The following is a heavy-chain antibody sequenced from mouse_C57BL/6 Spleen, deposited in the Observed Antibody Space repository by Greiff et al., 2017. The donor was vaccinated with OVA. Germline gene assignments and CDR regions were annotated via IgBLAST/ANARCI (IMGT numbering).Heavy chain of an antibody. CDR3: TRNYGSSYGYFDY. Sequence: EVQLQQSGTVLARPGASVKMSCKPSGYTFTSYWMHWVKQRPGQGLEWIGAIYPGNSDTSYNQKFKGKAKLTAVTSASTAYMELSSLTNEDSAVYYCTRNYGSSYGYFDYWGQGTTLTVSS. V-gene: IGHV1-5*01. J-gene: IGHJ2*01. CDR2: IYPGNSDT. D-gene: IGHD1-1*01. CDR1: GYTFTSYW.